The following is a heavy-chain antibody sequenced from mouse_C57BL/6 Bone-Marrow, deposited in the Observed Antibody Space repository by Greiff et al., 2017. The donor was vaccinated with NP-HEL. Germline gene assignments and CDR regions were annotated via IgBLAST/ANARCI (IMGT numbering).Heavy chain of an antibody. D-gene: IGHD3-3*01. V-gene: IGHV1-61*01. CDR1: GYTFTSYW. CDR3: ARGEGEGDAMDY. J-gene: IGHJ4*01. CDR2: IYPSDSET. Sequence: VQLQQPGAELVRPGSSVKLSCKASGYTFTSYWMDWVKQRPGQGLEWIGNIYPSDSETHYNQKFKDKATLTVDKSSSTAYMQLSSLTSEDSAVYYCARGEGEGDAMDYWGQGTSVTVSS.